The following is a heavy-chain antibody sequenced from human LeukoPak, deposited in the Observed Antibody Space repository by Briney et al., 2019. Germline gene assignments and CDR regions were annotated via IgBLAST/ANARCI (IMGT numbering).Heavy chain of an antibody. V-gene: IGHV3-21*01. CDR2: ISSSSSYI. CDR3: ARGDGYNSDAFDI. D-gene: IGHD5-24*01. J-gene: IGHJ3*02. CDR1: GFTFSSYS. Sequence: PGGSLRLSCAASGFTFSSYSMNWVRQVPGKGLEWVSSISSSSSYIYYADSVKGRFTISRDNAKNSLYLQMNSLRAEDTAVYYCARGDGYNSDAFDIWGQGTMVTVSS.